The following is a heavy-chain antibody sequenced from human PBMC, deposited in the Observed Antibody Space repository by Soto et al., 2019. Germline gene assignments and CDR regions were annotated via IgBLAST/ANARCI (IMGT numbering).Heavy chain of an antibody. V-gene: IGHV1-69*13. D-gene: IGHD1-26*01. Sequence: ASVKVSCKASGGTFSSYAISWVRQAPGQGLEWMGGIIPIFGTANYAQKFQGRVTITADESTSTAYMELSSLRSEDTAVYYCARDVGATQDYYYYGMDVWGQGTTVTVSS. CDR1: GGTFSSYA. CDR3: ARDVGATQDYYYYGMDV. CDR2: IIPIFGTA. J-gene: IGHJ6*02.